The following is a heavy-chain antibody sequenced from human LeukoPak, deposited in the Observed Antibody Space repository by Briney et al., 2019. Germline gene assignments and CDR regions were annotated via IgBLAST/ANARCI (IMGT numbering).Heavy chain of an antibody. J-gene: IGHJ4*02. Sequence: GGSLRLSCAASGFTFSSYSMNWVRQAPGKGLEWVSSISSSSSYIYYADSVKGRFTISRDNAKNSLYLQMNSLRAEDTAVYYCARDRGYYYDSGGYYRGGYFDYWGQGTLVTVSS. D-gene: IGHD3-22*01. CDR2: ISSSSSYI. CDR1: GFTFSSYS. V-gene: IGHV3-21*01. CDR3: ARDRGYYYDSGGYYRGGYFDY.